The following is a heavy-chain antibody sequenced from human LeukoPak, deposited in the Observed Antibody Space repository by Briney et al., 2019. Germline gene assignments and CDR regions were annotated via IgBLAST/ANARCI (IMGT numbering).Heavy chain of an antibody. Sequence: SETLSLTCTVSSGSISSSYYWGWIRQPPGKGLEWIGSIYYSGSTYYNPSLKSRVSISKDASKNQFSLKVSSVTAADTAVYYCARIKKVDTSIDYWGQGTLVTASS. D-gene: IGHD5-18*01. CDR2: IYYSGST. J-gene: IGHJ4*02. CDR3: ARIKKVDTSIDY. V-gene: IGHV4-39*01. CDR1: SGSISSSYY.